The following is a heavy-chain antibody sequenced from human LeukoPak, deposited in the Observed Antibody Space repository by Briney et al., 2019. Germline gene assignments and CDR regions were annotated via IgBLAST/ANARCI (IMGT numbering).Heavy chain of an antibody. J-gene: IGHJ4*02. V-gene: IGHV4-34*01. CDR1: GGSFSGYY. CDR2: INHSGIT. D-gene: IGHD6-13*01. Sequence: PSETLSLTCAVYGGSFSGYYWSWIRQPPEKRQEWIGEINHSGITNYNPSLKSRVTMSVDTSKNQFSLNLQSVTPEDTAVYYCARNLIPEQLVLNFWGQGTLVTVSS. CDR3: ARNLIPEQLVLNF.